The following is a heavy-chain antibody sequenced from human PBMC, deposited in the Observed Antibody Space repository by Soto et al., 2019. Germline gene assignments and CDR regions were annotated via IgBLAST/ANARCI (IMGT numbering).Heavy chain of an antibody. D-gene: IGHD2-15*01. CDR2: IYYSGST. CDR3: ASGGYCSGGSCYGLDV. CDR1: GGSISSSSYF. V-gene: IGHV4-39*01. Sequence: SETLSLTCTASGGSISSSSYFWGWIRQPQGKGLEWVGSIYYSGSTYYNPSLKSRVTIFVDTSMNQFSLRLSSVTAADTAVYYCASGGYCSGGSCYGLDVWGQGTTVTVSS. J-gene: IGHJ6*02.